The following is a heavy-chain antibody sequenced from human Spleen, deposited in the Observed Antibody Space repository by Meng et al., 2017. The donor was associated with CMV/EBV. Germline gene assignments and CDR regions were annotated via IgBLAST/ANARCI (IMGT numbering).Heavy chain of an antibody. V-gene: IGHV3-23*01. CDR1: GFTFSSYA. D-gene: IGHD3-10*01. Sequence: GESLKISCAASGFTFSSYAMSWVRQAPGKGLEWVSAISGSGGSTYYADSVKGRFTISRDNSKNTLYLQMNSLRAEDTAVYYCAKVSVRSFNTMVRGVITAFDYWGQGTLVTVSS. CDR2: ISGSGGST. J-gene: IGHJ4*01. CDR3: AKVSVRSFNTMVRGVITAFDY.